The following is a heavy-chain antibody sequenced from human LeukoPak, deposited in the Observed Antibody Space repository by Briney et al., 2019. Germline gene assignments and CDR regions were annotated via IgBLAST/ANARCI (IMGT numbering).Heavy chain of an antibody. D-gene: IGHD3-22*01. Sequence: SETLSLTCGVYGGSFSDYYCSWLRQPPGKGLEWIGEINHSGSTNYNPSLKSRVTMSVDTSKNQFSLKLSSVTAADTAVYYCAHSSGYQQHWGQGTLVTVSS. CDR1: GGSFSDYY. J-gene: IGHJ1*01. V-gene: IGHV4-34*01. CDR3: AHSSGYQQH. CDR2: INHSGST.